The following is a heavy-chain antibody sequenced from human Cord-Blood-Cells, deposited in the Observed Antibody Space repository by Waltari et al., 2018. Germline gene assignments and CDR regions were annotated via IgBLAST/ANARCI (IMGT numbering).Heavy chain of an antibody. J-gene: IGHJ6*02. D-gene: IGHD3-22*01. CDR2: IIPIFGTA. Sequence: QVQPVQSGAEVKKPGSSVKVSCKASGGTFSSYAISWVRQAPGQGLEWRGGIIPIFGTANYAQKFQGRVTITADESTSTAYMELSSLRSEDTAVYYCARGSYDSSGYYYYYYYGMDVWGQGTTVTVSS. CDR3: ARGSYDSSGYYYYYYYGMDV. CDR1: GGTFSSYA. V-gene: IGHV1-69*01.